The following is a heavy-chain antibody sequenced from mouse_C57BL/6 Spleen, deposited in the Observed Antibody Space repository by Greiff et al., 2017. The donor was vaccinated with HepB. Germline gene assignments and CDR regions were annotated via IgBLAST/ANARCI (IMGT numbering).Heavy chain of an antibody. CDR2: IYPGDGDT. J-gene: IGHJ4*01. Sequence: VQRVESGPELVKPGASVKISCKASGYAFSSSWMNWVKQRPGKGLEWIGRIYPGDGDTNYNGKFKGKATLTADKSSSTAYMQLSSLTSEDSAVYFCARNSRFPMDYWGQGTSVTVSS. V-gene: IGHV1-82*01. D-gene: IGHD2-12*01. CDR1: GYAFSSSW. CDR3: ARNSRFPMDY.